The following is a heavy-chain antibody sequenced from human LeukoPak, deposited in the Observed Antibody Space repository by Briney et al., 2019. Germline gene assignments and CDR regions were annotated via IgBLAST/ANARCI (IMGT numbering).Heavy chain of an antibody. D-gene: IGHD6-19*01. CDR2: ISPSSHYI. V-gene: IGHV3-21*01. J-gene: IGHJ6*02. CDR1: GFTFSNYS. Sequence: GGSLRLTCAGSGFTFSNYSINWVRQAPGKGLEWVSSISPSSHYIYYADSVRGRFTISRDNAKNTLYLQMNSLRAEDTAVYYCARDRWYSSGWDLYYYYGMDVWGQGTTVTVSS. CDR3: ARDRWYSSGWDLYYYYGMDV.